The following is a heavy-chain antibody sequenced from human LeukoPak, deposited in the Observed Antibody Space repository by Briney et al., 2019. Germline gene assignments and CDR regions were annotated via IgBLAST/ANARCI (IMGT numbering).Heavy chain of an antibody. V-gene: IGHV3-23*03. D-gene: IGHD1-7*01. J-gene: IGHJ4*02. CDR1: GFTFSGYT. CDR3: AKGWSGNYYFAY. CDR2: SSGDGGSI. Sequence: PGGYLRLSCAASGFTFSGYTMNWDRQAPGKGLEWVSSSSGDGGSIYYADSVKGRFTISRDNSKNTLYLQMNSLRAEDTAIYFCAKGWSGNYYFAYWVQGTLVTVTS.